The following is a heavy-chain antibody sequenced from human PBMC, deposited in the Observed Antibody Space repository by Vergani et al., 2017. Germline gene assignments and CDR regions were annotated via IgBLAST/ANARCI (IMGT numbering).Heavy chain of an antibody. CDR2: IYHSGST. V-gene: IGHV4-30-2*01. CDR3: AHYSRIVGATQGEFDY. J-gene: IGHJ4*02. Sequence: QLQLQESGSGLVKPSQTLSLTCAVSGGSISSGGYSWSWIRQPPGKGLEWIGYIYHSGSTYYNPSLKSRVTISVDRSKNQFSLKLSSVTAADTAVYYCAHYSRIVGATQGEFDYWGQGTLVTVSS. CDR1: GGSISSGGYS. D-gene: IGHD1-26*01.